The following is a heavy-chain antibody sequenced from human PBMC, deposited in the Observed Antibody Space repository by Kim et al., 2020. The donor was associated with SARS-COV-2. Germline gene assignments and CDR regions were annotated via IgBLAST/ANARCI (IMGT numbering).Heavy chain of an antibody. D-gene: IGHD2-21*01. V-gene: IGHV3-23*01. Sequence: GGSLRLSCTASGFTFYNYAMRWVRQAPGRGLEWISTITGGIQNTYYPDSVKGRFTISRDNSMNTLYLQMNSLRADDTAVYYCAKGGHWSFFDYWGQGTMVTVSS. J-gene: IGHJ4*02. CDR1: GFTFYNYA. CDR3: AKGGHWSFFDY. CDR2: ITGGIQNT.